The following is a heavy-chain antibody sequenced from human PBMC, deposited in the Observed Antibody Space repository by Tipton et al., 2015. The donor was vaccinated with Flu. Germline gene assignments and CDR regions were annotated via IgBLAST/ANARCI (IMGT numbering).Heavy chain of an antibody. V-gene: IGHV3-7*01. J-gene: IGHJ4*02. D-gene: IGHD1-26*01. Sequence: NIKQDGSEIHYVESVKGRFTISRDNAKNALSLQMNNLRAADTAVYYCARKVGDYWGQGTLVTVSS. CDR2: IKQDGSEI. CDR3: ARKVGDY.